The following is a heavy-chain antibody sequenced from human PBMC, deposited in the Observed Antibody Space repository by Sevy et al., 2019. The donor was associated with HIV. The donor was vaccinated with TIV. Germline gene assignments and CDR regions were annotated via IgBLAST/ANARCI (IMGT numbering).Heavy chain of an antibody. D-gene: IGHD3-22*01. CDR2: ISGSGTRT. V-gene: IGHV3-23*01. J-gene: IGHJ6*03. Sequence: GGSLRLSCAVSGFSFDSYGMTWVRQAPGKGLEWVSGISGSGTRTYYADSVKGRFSISRDNSKNRLYLQMNSLRSEDTGIDCCGKGGGGHYDPDEIGYYFYYYNMDVWGKGTTVTVSS. CDR1: GFSFDSYG. CDR3: GKGGGGHYDPDEIGYYFYYYNMDV.